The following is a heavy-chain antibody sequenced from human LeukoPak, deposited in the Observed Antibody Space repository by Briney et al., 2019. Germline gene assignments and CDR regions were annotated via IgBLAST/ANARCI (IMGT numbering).Heavy chain of an antibody. D-gene: IGHD4-17*01. J-gene: IGHJ4*02. V-gene: IGHV3-30-3*01. Sequence: GGSLRLSCAASGFTFSVFAMHWVRQAPGKGLEWVAVTSYDGNSKYYAHSVKGRFTISRDNSKNTLYLQMNSLRPEDTAVYYCARPVYGDYERDALGYWGQGTLVTVSS. CDR3: ARPVYGDYERDALGY. CDR1: GFTFSVFA. CDR2: TSYDGNSK.